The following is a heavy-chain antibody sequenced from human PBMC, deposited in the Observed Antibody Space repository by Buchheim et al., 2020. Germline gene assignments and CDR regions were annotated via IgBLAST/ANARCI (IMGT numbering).Heavy chain of an antibody. CDR3: ARGAFLVVVGASDWYFDL. V-gene: IGHV1-46*01. J-gene: IGHJ2*01. Sequence: QVQLVQSGAEVKKPGATVKVSCKASGYTFTSYYMHWVRQAPGQGLEWMGIINPSGGSTSYAQKFQGRVTMTRDTSTSTVYMELSSLRSEDTAVYYCARGAFLVVVGASDWYFDLWGRGTL. CDR1: GYTFTSYY. CDR2: INPSGGST. D-gene: IGHD2-21*01.